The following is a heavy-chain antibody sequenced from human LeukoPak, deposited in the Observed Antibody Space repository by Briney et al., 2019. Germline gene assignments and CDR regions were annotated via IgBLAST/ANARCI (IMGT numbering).Heavy chain of an antibody. Sequence: SETLSLTCTVSGYSISSGYYWGWIRQPPGKGLEWIGSIYHSGSTYYNPSLKSRVTISVDTSKNQFSLKLSSVTAADTAVYYCARVQLSCSGGSCYSSYYMDVWGKGTTVTVSS. CDR3: ARVQLSCSGGSCYSSYYMDV. V-gene: IGHV4-38-2*02. CDR2: IYHSGST. D-gene: IGHD2-15*01. CDR1: GYSISSGYY. J-gene: IGHJ6*03.